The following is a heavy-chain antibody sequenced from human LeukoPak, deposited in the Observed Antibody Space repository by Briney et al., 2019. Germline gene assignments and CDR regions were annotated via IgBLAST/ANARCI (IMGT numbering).Heavy chain of an antibody. CDR3: ARDNSVEDTAWWFDP. V-gene: IGHV1-46*01. J-gene: IGHJ5*02. D-gene: IGHD4-23*01. CDR1: GYTFTSYY. Sequence: ASVKVSCKASGYTFTSYYMHWVRQAPGQGLEWMGIINPSGGSTSYAQKFQGRVTMTRDMSTSTDYMELSSRRSEDTDGYYCARDNSVEDTAWWFDPWGQGTLVTVSS. CDR2: INPSGGST.